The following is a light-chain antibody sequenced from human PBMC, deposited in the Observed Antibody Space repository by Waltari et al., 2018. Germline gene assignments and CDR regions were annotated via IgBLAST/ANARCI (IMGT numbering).Light chain of an antibody. CDR1: QSVLYSSNNKNH. V-gene: IGKV4-1*01. CDR3: QQYYSSPVT. Sequence: IVMTQSPDSLAVSLGERPTISCKSSQSVLYSSNNKNHLAWYQQKSGQPPKLLISWASTRESVVPDRFSVSGSGTDFTLTISSLQTEDVAVYFCQQYYSSPVTFGGGTKVEIK. J-gene: IGKJ4*01. CDR2: WAS.